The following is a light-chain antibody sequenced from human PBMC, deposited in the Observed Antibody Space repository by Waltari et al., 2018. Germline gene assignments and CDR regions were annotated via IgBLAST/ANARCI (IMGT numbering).Light chain of an antibody. CDR1: QGISSY. J-gene: IGKJ3*01. CDR2: AGS. Sequence: QSTQSPSSLSASVGDRVTITCRASQGISSYLAWYQQKPGKAPKLLIYAGSTLLNGVPSRFSGGGFGTDFTLTISSLQPEDFATYYCQQVNSYPFTFGPGTTVDIK. CDR3: QQVNSYPFT. V-gene: IGKV1-9*01.